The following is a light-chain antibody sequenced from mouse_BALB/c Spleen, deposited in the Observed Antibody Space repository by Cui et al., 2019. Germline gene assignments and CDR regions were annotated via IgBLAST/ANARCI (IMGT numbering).Light chain of an antibody. V-gene: IGKV14-100*01. J-gene: IGKJ1*01. CDR2: QAS. Sequence: DIQITQSPSRLSASLGDTLTITCHASQNINVWLSWYQQKPGNTPKRLIYQASNLHEGVPSRFSGSGSGTGYTLTISSLQSEDIANYYCQQDHRYPRTFGGGTKLEIK. CDR1: QNINVW. CDR3: QQDHRYPRT.